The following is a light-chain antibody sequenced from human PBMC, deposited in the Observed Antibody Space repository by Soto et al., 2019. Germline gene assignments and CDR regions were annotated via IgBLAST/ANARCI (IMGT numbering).Light chain of an antibody. CDR1: SSDVGAYDY. CDR2: DVS. CDR3: SSYTSSTFVV. J-gene: IGLJ2*01. Sequence: QSVLTQPVSVSGSPGQSITISCTGTSSDVGAYDYVSWYQQHPGKVPKLMIYDVSNRPSGVSDRFSGSKSGDTASLTISGLQAEDEADYYCSSYTSSTFVVFGGGTKVTVL. V-gene: IGLV2-14*03.